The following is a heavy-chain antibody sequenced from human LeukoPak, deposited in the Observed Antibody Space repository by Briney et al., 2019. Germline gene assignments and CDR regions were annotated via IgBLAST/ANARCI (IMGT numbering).Heavy chain of an antibody. J-gene: IGHJ4*02. CDR1: GFSFSSYA. CDR3: AKAPVTSCRGAFCYPFDY. D-gene: IGHD2-15*01. CDR2: MSSSDDDR. Sequence: GGSLRLSCATSGFSFSSYAMSWVRQAPGKGLEWVLAMSSSDDDRYYAASVRGRFTISRDTSRSTLYLQMNSLRAEDAAVYHCAKAPVTSCRGAFCYPFDYWGQGTLVTVSS. V-gene: IGHV3-23*01.